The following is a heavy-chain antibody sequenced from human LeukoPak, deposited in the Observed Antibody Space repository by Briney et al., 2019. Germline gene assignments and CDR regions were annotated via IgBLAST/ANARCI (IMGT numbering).Heavy chain of an antibody. CDR3: AKDEGYSGYDPLNWFDP. CDR1: GFTFSSYA. Sequence: PGGSLRLSCSASGFTFSSYAMSWVRQAPGKGLEWVSAISGSGGSTYYAYSVKGRFTISRDNSKNTLYLQMNSLRAEDTAVYYCAKDEGYSGYDPLNWFDPWGQGTLVTVSS. J-gene: IGHJ5*02. CDR2: ISGSGGST. D-gene: IGHD5-12*01. V-gene: IGHV3-23*01.